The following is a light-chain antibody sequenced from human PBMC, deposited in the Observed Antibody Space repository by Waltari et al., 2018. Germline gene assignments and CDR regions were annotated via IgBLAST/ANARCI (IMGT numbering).Light chain of an antibody. Sequence: DIVMTQSPDSLAVSLGERATINCKSSQSVLYSSNDKNYVAWYQQKPGQPPKLLIYWASTRESGVPDRVSGSGSGTDFTLTISSLQAEDVAVYYCQQHYSNPVFGQGTRLELK. CDR3: QQHYSNPV. V-gene: IGKV4-1*01. CDR2: WAS. CDR1: QSVLYSSNDKNY. J-gene: IGKJ5*01.